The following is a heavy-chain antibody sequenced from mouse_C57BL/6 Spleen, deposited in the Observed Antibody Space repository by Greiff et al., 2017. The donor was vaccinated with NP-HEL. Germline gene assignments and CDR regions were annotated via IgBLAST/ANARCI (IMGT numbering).Heavy chain of an antibody. Sequence: QVQLQQPGAELVRPGSSVKLSCKASGYTFTSYWMHLVKQRPIQGLEWIGNIDPSDSETHYNQKFKDKATLTVDKSSSTAYMQLSSLTSEDSAVYYCAREYYYGSSPFAYWGQGTLVTVSA. J-gene: IGHJ3*01. CDR3: AREYYYGSSPFAY. D-gene: IGHD1-1*01. CDR2: IDPSDSET. V-gene: IGHV1-52*01. CDR1: GYTFTSYW.